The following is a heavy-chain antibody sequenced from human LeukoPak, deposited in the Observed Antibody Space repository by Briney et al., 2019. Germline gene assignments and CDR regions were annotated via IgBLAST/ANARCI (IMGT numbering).Heavy chain of an antibody. V-gene: IGHV3-49*04. CDR1: GFTFGDYA. D-gene: IGHD6-19*01. CDR3: TRSSSSGWYVLFDY. Sequence: PGRSLRLSCTASGFTFGDYAMSWVRQAPGKGLEWVGFIRSKAYGGTTEYAASVKGRFTISRDDSKSIASLQMNSLKTEDTAVYYCTRSSSSGWYVLFDYWGQGTLVTVSS. CDR2: IRSKAYGGTT. J-gene: IGHJ4*02.